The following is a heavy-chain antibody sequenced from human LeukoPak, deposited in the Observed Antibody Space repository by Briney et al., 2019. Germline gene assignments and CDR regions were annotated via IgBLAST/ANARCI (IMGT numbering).Heavy chain of an antibody. CDR1: GYTFTSYD. D-gene: IGHD6-19*01. CDR2: MNPNSGNT. Sequence: GASVKVSCKASGYTFTSYDINWVRQATGQGLEWMGWMNPNSGNTGYAQKFQGRVTMTRNTSISTAYMALSSLRSEDAAVYYCARGRSGWSPTYYYYYYMDVWGKGTTVTVSS. J-gene: IGHJ6*03. CDR3: ARGRSGWSPTYYYYYYMDV. V-gene: IGHV1-8*01.